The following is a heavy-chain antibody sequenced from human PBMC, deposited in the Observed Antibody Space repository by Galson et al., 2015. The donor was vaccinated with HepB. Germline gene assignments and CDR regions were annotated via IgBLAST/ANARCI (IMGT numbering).Heavy chain of an antibody. CDR1: GGTFSSYA. CDR3: ASPSIAAAGTLDY. Sequence: SVKVSCKASGGTFSSYAISWVRQAPGQGLEWMEGIIPIFGTANYAQKFQGRVTITADESTSTAYMELSSLRSEDTAVYYCASPSIAAAGTLDYWGQGTLVTVSS. J-gene: IGHJ4*02. CDR2: IIPIFGTA. V-gene: IGHV1-69*13. D-gene: IGHD6-13*01.